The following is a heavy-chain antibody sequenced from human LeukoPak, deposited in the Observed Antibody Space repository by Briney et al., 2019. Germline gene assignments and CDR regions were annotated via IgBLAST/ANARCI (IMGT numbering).Heavy chain of an antibody. CDR3: ARGIGTSYESSRDAFDI. J-gene: IGHJ3*02. Sequence: SSETLSLTCTVSAGSINSDDYYWSWIRQPAGKGLEWIGRIYSPGTNYNYNPSLKSRVTISIDTSKSQFSLKLTSVTAGDTAVYYCARGIGTSYESSRDAFDIWGQGTMVTVSS. CDR1: AGSINSDDYY. V-gene: IGHV4-61*02. CDR2: IYSPGTN. D-gene: IGHD3-22*01.